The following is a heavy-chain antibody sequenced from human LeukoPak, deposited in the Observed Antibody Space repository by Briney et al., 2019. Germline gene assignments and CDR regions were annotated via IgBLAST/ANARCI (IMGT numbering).Heavy chain of an antibody. V-gene: IGHV3-7*01. D-gene: IGHD3-9*01. CDR3: VRYSFLPIFPFDY. J-gene: IGHJ4*02. CDR2: INQHGNEK. Sequence: QTGGSLRLSCAASGFTFSDSWMSWVRQAPGKGLEWVANINQHGNEKYYVDSVKGRFTISRDNAKNSLYLQINSLRAEDTAVFYCVRYSFLPIFPFDYWGQGTLVTVSS. CDR1: GFTFSDSW.